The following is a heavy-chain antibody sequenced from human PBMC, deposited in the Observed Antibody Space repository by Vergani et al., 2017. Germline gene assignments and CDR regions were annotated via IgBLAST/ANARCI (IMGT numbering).Heavy chain of an antibody. Sequence: QVQLEQSGAEVKKPGSSVTVSCRASGGTFGSHTISWVRQAPGQGLEWMGRIIPILGIANYAQKFQGRVTITADKSTSTAYMELSSLRSEDTAVYYCANGYSYGYYYYGMDVWGQGTTVTVSS. D-gene: IGHD5-18*01. CDR3: ANGYSYGYYYYGMDV. J-gene: IGHJ6*02. CDR1: GGTFGSHT. V-gene: IGHV1-69*02. CDR2: IIPILGIA.